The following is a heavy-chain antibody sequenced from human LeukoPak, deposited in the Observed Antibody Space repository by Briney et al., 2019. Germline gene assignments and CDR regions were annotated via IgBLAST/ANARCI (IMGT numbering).Heavy chain of an antibody. V-gene: IGHV4-59*01. D-gene: IGHD3-10*01. CDR2: IYYSGST. J-gene: IGHJ4*02. Sequence: SETLSLTCTVSGGSISSYYWSWIRQSPGKGLEWIGFIYYSGSTNYNPSLESRVTISVDTSKNQFSLRLSSVTAADTAVYYCARSRSTMVRGVIIPFDYWGQGTLVTVSS. CDR3: ARSRSTMVRGVIIPFDY. CDR1: GGSISSYY.